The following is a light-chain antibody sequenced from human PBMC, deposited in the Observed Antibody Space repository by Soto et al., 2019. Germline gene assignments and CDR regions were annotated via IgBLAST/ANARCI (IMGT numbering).Light chain of an antibody. CDR3: QQYGSSPLLN. CDR2: GAS. Sequence: EIVLTHSPSTLSLSPVERATLSFTASQSVRNYLAWYQQKPGQAPRLLIYGASSRATGIPDRFSGSGSGTDFTLTIGRLEPEDFAVYYCQQYGSSPLLNFGGGTKVDIK. CDR1: QSVRNY. V-gene: IGKV3-20*01. J-gene: IGKJ4*01.